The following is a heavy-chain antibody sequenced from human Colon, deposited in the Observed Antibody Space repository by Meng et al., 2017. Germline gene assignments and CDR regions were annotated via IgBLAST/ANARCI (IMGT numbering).Heavy chain of an antibody. CDR3: TRVLQFYHFDS. V-gene: IGHV6-1*01. CDR1: GDSVPRNPAV. CDR2: TYYRSKWDY. J-gene: IGHJ4*02. Sequence: QFQLRHLGPGLVKPLQTLSLTCAISGDSVPRNPAVWNWIRQSPSRGLEWLGRTYYRSKWDYAYAVSLQSRITINPDTSKNQFSLHVNSVTPEDTAVYYCTRVLQFYHFDSWGQGTLVTVSS. D-gene: IGHD5-24*01.